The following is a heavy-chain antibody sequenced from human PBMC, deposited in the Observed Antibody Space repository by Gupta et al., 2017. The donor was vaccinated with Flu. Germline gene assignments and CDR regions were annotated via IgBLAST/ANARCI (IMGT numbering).Heavy chain of an antibody. CDR1: GFTFNDYY. CDR2: ISGSGDRI. J-gene: IGHJ4*02. D-gene: IGHD3-9*01. V-gene: IGHV3-11*01. Sequence: QVHLVESGGGLVKPGGSLRLSCVTSGFTFNDYYMAWIRQAPGKGLEWLSSISGSGDRIDNADSVEGRFTISRDNAKRSLYLDMHSLKVEDTAIYYCARDHYDYLTGFAEFDYWGQGTQVTVS. CDR3: ARDHYDYLTGFAEFDY.